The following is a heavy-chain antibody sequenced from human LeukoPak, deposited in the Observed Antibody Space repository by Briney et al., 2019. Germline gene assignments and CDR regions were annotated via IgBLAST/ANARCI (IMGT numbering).Heavy chain of an antibody. CDR2: IKQDGSHK. CDR3: ARDRLHYGEYEKTFDY. Sequence: GGSLRLSCVASGLMFSSYWMTWVRQAPGKGLEWVANIKQDGSHKYYVDSVKGRFTISRDNAKKSLYLQMNSLRAEDSAVYYCARDRLHYGEYEKTFDYWGQGTLVTVSS. D-gene: IGHD4-17*01. J-gene: IGHJ4*02. V-gene: IGHV3-7*01. CDR1: GLMFSSYW.